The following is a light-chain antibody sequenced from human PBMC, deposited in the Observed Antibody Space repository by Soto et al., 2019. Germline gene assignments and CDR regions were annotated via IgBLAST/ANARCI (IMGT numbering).Light chain of an antibody. CDR2: GAS. J-gene: IGKJ1*01. V-gene: IGKV3-20*01. CDR3: HQYVSWT. CDR1: QSVTNSY. Sequence: DIVLTPTPGTLSLSPWERATLSCRASQSVTNSYVAWYQQKPGQAPRLLIYGASSRATGIPDRFSGSGSGTDFTLTISRLEPEDFAVYYCHQYVSWTFGQGTKVDIK.